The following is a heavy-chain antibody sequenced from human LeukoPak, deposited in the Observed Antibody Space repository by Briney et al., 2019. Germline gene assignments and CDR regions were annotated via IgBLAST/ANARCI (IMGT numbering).Heavy chain of an antibody. J-gene: IGHJ5*02. Sequence: GGSLRLSCAASGFTVSSNYMSWVRQAPGKGLEWVSVIYSGGSTYYADSVKGRFTISRDNSKNTLYLQMNSLRAEDTAVYYCAKAGCSGGTCYSIYWFDPWGQGTLVTVSS. CDR1: GFTVSSNY. CDR2: IYSGGST. V-gene: IGHV3-53*01. CDR3: AKAGCSGGTCYSIYWFDP. D-gene: IGHD2-15*01.